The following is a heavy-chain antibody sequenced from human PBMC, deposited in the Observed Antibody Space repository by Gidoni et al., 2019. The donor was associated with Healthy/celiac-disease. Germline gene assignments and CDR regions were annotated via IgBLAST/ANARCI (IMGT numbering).Heavy chain of an antibody. CDR3: ARGGDTVTRYYFDY. CDR2: INHSGST. J-gene: IGHJ4*02. CDR1: GWSFSGYY. D-gene: IGHD4-17*01. Sequence: QVQLQQWGAGLVKPSETLSLICAVSGWSFSGYYWSWIRQPPGKGLEWIGEINHSGSTNYNPPLKSRVTISVDTSKNQFSLKLSSVTAADTAVYYCARGGDTVTRYYFDYWGQGTLVTVSS. V-gene: IGHV4-34*01.